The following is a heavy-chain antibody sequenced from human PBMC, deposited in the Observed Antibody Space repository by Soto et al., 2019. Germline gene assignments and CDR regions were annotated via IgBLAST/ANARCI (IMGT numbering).Heavy chain of an antibody. D-gene: IGHD3-9*01. CDR3: ARVPNYDILAGYHTGMDV. CDR2: IYYSGST. J-gene: IGHJ6*02. V-gene: IGHV4-61*01. CDR1: GGSVSSGSYY. Sequence: PSETLSLTCTVSGGSVSSGSYYWSWIRQPPGKGLEWIGYIYYSGSTNYNPSLKSRVTISVDTSKNQFSLKLSSVTAADTAVYYCARVPNYDILAGYHTGMDVWGQATTVTVSS.